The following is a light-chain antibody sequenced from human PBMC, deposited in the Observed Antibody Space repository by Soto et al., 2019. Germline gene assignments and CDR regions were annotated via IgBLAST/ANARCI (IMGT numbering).Light chain of an antibody. Sequence: EIVLTQSPANLSLSPGDRATLSCRASQSVSSYLAWYQQKPGQAPRLLIYGASSRATGIPDRFSGGGSGTDFTLTISRLEPEDFAVYYCQQYHNSPPTFGQGTKVDI. CDR3: QQYHNSPPT. V-gene: IGKV3-20*01. J-gene: IGKJ1*01. CDR2: GAS. CDR1: QSVSSY.